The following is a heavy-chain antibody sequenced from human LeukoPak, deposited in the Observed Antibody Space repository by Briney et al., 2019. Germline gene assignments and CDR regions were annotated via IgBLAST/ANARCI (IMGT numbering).Heavy chain of an antibody. V-gene: IGHV3-30*04. J-gene: IGHJ4*02. CDR2: ISYDGSNK. CDR1: GFTFSSYA. D-gene: IGHD1-7*01. Sequence: GRSLRLSCAASGFTFSSYAMHWARQAPGKGLEWVAVISYDGSNKYYADSVKGRFTISRDNSKNTLYLQMNSLRAEDTAVYYCAREASIQINWNYDHYFDYWGQGTLVTVSS. CDR3: AREASIQINWNYDHYFDY.